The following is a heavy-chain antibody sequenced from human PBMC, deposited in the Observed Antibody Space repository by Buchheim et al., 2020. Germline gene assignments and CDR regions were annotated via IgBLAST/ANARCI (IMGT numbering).Heavy chain of an antibody. V-gene: IGHV3-30*04. D-gene: IGHD3-10*01. Sequence: QVQLVESGGGVVQPGRSLRLSCAASGFTFSSYAMHWVRQAPGKGLEWVAVISYDGSNKYYADYVKGRFTISRDNSKNTLYLQMNSLRAEDTAVYYCARAVLLWFGEFDYWGQGTL. J-gene: IGHJ4*02. CDR1: GFTFSSYA. CDR2: ISYDGSNK. CDR3: ARAVLLWFGEFDY.